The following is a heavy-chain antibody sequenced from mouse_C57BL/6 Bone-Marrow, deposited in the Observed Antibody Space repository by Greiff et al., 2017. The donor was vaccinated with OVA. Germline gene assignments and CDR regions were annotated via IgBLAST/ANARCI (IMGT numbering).Heavy chain of an antibody. D-gene: IGHD1-1*01. CDR3: TRGLTTVGAPI. J-gene: IGHJ1*03. CDR1: GYTFTDYE. CDR2: IDPETGGT. Sequence: QVQLQQSGAELVRPGASVTLSCKASGYTFTDYEMHWVKQTPVHGLEWIGAIDPETGGTAYNQKFKGKAILTADKSSSTAYMELRSLTSEDSAVYYCTRGLTTVGAPIWGTGTTVTVAS. V-gene: IGHV1-15*01.